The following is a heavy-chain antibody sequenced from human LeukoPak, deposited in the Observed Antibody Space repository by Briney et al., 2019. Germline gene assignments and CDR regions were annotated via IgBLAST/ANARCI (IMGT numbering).Heavy chain of an antibody. CDR2: ISRGGDYT. CDR3: ARDLMAVAGTGFDY. D-gene: IGHD6-19*01. Sequence: GGSLRLSCAASGFTFTSYSMNWVRQAPGKGLEWVSSISRGGDYTYSEDSVKGRFTISRDNAKDSLYLQLNSLRAEDTAVYYCARDLMAVAGTGFDYWGQGALVTVSS. CDR1: GFTFTSYS. J-gene: IGHJ4*02. V-gene: IGHV3-21*01.